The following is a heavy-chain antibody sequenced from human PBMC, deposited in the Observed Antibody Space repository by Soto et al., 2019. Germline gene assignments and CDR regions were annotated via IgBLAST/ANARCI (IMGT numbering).Heavy chain of an antibody. CDR2: INAGNGNT. V-gene: IGHV1-3*01. Sequence: ASVKVSCKASGYTFTSYAMHWVRQAPGQRLEWMGWINAGNGNTKYSQKFQGRVTITRDTSASTAYMELSSLRSEDTAVYYCAREQGAAVAGYYYFDYWGQGTLVTVSS. J-gene: IGHJ4*02. CDR3: AREQGAAVAGYYYFDY. D-gene: IGHD6-19*01. CDR1: GYTFTSYA.